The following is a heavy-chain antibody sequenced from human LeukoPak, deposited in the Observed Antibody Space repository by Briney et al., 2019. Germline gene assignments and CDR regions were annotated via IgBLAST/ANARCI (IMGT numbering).Heavy chain of an antibody. Sequence: SETLSLTCTVSGGSISSYYWSWIRQPPGKGLEWIGYIYYSGSTNYNPSLKSRVTISVDTSKNQFSLKLSSVTAADTAVYYCARSAVAGLFPYYFDYWGQGTLVTVSS. J-gene: IGHJ4*02. V-gene: IGHV4-59*01. D-gene: IGHD6-19*01. CDR1: GGSISSYY. CDR3: ARSAVAGLFPYYFDY. CDR2: IYYSGST.